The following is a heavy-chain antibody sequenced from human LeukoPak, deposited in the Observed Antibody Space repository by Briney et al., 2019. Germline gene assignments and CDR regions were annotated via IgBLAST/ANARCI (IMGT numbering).Heavy chain of an antibody. Sequence: GASVKVSCKASGYTFTGYYMHWVRQAPGQGLEWMGWINPSGGTNYAQKFQGRVTMTRDTSTSTVYMELSSLRSEDTAVYYCARDLVPSGWYTPSPFDPWGQGTLVTVSS. CDR1: GYTFTGYY. J-gene: IGHJ5*02. D-gene: IGHD6-19*01. CDR2: INPSGGT. CDR3: ARDLVPSGWYTPSPFDP. V-gene: IGHV1-2*02.